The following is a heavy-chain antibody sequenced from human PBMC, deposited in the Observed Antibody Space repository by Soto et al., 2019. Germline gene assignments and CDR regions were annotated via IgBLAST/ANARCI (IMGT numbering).Heavy chain of an antibody. D-gene: IGHD6-6*01. CDR1: GGTFSSYT. V-gene: IGHV1-69*02. J-gene: IGHJ4*02. CDR3: ARGFLIAARHGVTY. CDR2: IIPILGIA. Sequence: SVKVSCKASGGTFSSYTISWVRQAPGQGLEWMGRIIPILGIANYAQKFQGRVTITADKSTSTVYMELSSLRSEDTAVYYCARGFLIAARHGVTYWGQGTLVTVSS.